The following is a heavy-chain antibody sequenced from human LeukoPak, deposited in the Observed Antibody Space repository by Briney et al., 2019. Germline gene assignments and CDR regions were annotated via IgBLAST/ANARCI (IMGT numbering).Heavy chain of an antibody. J-gene: IGHJ3*02. Sequence: SETLSLTCSVSGNSISRGYYCGWIRQPPGKRLEWIGSVSHGGAAHDSMATYYNPSLMSRVTISVDTSKNQFSLKLNSVTAADTAVYYCARHWGRDTFDIWGQGTMVTVSS. V-gene: IGHV4-38-2*02. CDR3: ARHWGRDTFDI. D-gene: IGHD3-16*01. CDR1: GNSISRGYY. CDR2: VSHGGAAHDSMAT.